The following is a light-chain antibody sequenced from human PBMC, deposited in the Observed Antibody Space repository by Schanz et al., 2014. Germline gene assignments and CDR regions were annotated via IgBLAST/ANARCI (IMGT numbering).Light chain of an antibody. CDR2: DAS. J-gene: IGKJ1*01. V-gene: IGKV3-11*01. CDR1: QSVGSY. CDR3: QHYGSSLWT. Sequence: EIVLTQSPATLSLSPGERATLSCRASQSVGSYLAWYQQKPGQAPRLLIYDASNRATGIPARFSGSGSGTDFTLTISRLEPEDFAVYYCQHYGSSLWTFGQGTKVEIQ.